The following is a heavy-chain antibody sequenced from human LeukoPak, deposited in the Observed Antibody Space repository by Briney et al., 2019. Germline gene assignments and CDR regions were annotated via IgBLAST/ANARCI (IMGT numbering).Heavy chain of an antibody. D-gene: IGHD3-22*01. Sequence: VASVKVSCKASGGTFSSYAISWVRQAPGQGLEWMGGIIPIFGTANYAQKFQGRVTITADESTSTAYMELSSLRSEDTAVYYCARPSRYYYVSSGYLPGYYYYGMDVWGQGTTVAVSS. J-gene: IGHJ6*02. CDR1: GGTFSSYA. V-gene: IGHV1-69*13. CDR3: ARPSRYYYVSSGYLPGYYYYGMDV. CDR2: IIPIFGTA.